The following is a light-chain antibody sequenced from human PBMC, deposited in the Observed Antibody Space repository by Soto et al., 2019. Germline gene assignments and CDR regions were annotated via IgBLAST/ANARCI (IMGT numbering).Light chain of an antibody. Sequence: QSALTQPRSVSGSTGQSVTISCTGTSGDVGGYNYVSWYQQQPGKAPKLMIYDVSKRPSGVPDRFSGSKSGNTASLTISPLQAEDEADYSCCSYAGSYANVFGTGTKLTVL. CDR3: CSYAGSYANV. CDR1: SGDVGGYNY. CDR2: DVS. J-gene: IGLJ1*01. V-gene: IGLV2-11*01.